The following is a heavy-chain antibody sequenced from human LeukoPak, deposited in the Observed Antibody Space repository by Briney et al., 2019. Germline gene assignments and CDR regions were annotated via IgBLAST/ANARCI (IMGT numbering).Heavy chain of an antibody. D-gene: IGHD4-23*01. J-gene: IGHJ4*02. CDR1: GFTFDDYS. V-gene: IGHV3-20*04. Sequence: GGSLRLSCAASGFTFDDYSMSWVRQTPGKGLEWVSGISWNGGSTGYADSVKGRFTISRDNAENSLYLQMNSLRAEDTALYYCARNRGGVTRYYFDYWGQGTLVTVSS. CDR2: ISWNGGST. CDR3: ARNRGGVTRYYFDY.